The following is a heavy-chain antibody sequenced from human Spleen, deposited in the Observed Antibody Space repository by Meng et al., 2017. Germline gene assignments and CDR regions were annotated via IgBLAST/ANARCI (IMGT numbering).Heavy chain of an antibody. Sequence: GQVVGSGGGFVQPGGSLRLSCEGSGFTFSNNAMNWVRQAPGKGLEWVSGISHSGSTTCYADSVKGRFTISRDNSKSTVYLQMNSLGADDTAVYYCARDLAWVLFDYWGQGALVTVSS. D-gene: IGHD3-3*01. V-gene: IGHV3-23*04. CDR3: ARDLAWVLFDY. CDR2: ISHSGSTT. CDR1: GFTFSNNA. J-gene: IGHJ4*02.